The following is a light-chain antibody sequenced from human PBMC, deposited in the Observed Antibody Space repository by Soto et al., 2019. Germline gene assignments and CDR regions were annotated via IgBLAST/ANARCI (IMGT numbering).Light chain of an antibody. CDR1: QRVYSW. V-gene: IGKV1-5*03. J-gene: IGKJ1*01. Sequence: DVQMTQSPSTVSASIGDRVTITCRASQRVYSWLAWYQQKPGKAPKLLIYEASNLESGVSSRFSGSGSGTEFTLTISSLQADDFATYYCQQYDRSSRTFGQGTKVEVK. CDR2: EAS. CDR3: QQYDRSSRT.